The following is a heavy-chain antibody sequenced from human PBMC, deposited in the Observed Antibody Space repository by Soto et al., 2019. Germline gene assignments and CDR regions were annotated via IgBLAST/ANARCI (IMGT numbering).Heavy chain of an antibody. CDR2: ISAYNGNT. J-gene: IGHJ2*01. V-gene: IGHV1-18*01. CDR3: XXXXXXXXXXWYFDL. CDR1: GYTFTSYG. Sequence: QVQLVQSGAEVKKPGASVKVSCKASGYTFTSYGISWVRQAPGQGLEWMGWISAYNGNTNYAQKLQGRVTMTTDTXXXXXXXXXXXXXXXXXXXXXXXXXXXXXXXXWYFDLWGRGTLVTVSS.